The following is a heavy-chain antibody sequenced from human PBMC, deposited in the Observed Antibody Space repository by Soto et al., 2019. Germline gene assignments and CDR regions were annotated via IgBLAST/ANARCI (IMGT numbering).Heavy chain of an antibody. Sequence: QITLKESGPTLVKPTQTLTLTCTFSGFSLSTSGMGVGWIRQPPGKALEWLALIYWDDDKRYSPSLKSRLTITKDTSKNQVVLTVINVDPVDTATYYCAHRDIIVGGPPYDYWGQGTLVTVSS. CDR2: IYWDDDK. CDR3: AHRDIIVGGPPYDY. V-gene: IGHV2-5*02. J-gene: IGHJ4*02. D-gene: IGHD3-22*01. CDR1: GFSLSTSGMG.